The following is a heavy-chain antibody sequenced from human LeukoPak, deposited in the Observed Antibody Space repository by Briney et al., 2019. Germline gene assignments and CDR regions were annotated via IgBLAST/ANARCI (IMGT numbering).Heavy chain of an antibody. CDR2: INHSGST. CDR1: GGSFSGYY. J-gene: IGHJ4*02. CDR3: ATLLWFGELSLRAPCAFDY. Sequence: SETLSLTCAVYGGSFSGYYWSWIRQPPGKGLEWIGEINHSGSTNYNPSLKSRVTISVDTSKNQFSLKLSSVTAADTAVYYCATLLWFGELSLRAPCAFDYWGQGTLVTVSS. D-gene: IGHD3-10*01. V-gene: IGHV4-34*01.